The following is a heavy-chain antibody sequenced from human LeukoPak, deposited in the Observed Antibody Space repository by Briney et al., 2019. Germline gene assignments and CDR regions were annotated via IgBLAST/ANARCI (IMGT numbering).Heavy chain of an antibody. CDR2: IKEDGSET. V-gene: IGHV3-7*01. D-gene: IGHD5-24*01. J-gene: IGHJ4*02. Sequence: PGGSLRLSCAAPGFTFSSYWMSWVRQAPGKGLECLANIKEDGSETYYADSVKGRFTISRDNPKNLLFLQINSLRVEDTAVYYCARETPRRGETRDGYRWGQGTVVTVSS. CDR3: ARETPRRGETRDGYR. CDR1: GFTFSSYW.